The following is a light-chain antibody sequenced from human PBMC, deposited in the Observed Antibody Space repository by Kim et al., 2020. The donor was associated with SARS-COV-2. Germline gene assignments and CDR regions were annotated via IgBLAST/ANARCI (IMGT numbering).Light chain of an antibody. CDR3: QKCKTSAPYI. Sequence: IVMTQSPATLSVSPGERATLSCRTSQSVSTNLAWYQQKPGQAPRLLIYGTSTRATGIPARFCGSGSGTEFTLILSSLQSEDFAIYFCQKCKTSAPYIFGLGPRLE. CDR2: GTS. V-gene: IGKV3-15*01. CDR1: QSVSTN. J-gene: IGKJ2*01.